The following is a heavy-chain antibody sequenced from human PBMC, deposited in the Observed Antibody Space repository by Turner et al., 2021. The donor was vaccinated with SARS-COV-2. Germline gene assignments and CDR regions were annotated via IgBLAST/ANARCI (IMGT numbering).Heavy chain of an antibody. CDR2: ISSGGNNQ. J-gene: IGHJ4*02. V-gene: IGHV3-30-3*01. Sequence: QVLLVESGGGVVQPGRSLRLSCAASGFTFSNYAMHWVRQAPGKGLGWVAVISSGGNNQHYADSVKGRFTVSRDDSKNSLYLQINSLRAEDTGVYYCARDRITVAGNLDHWGQGTLVTVSS. D-gene: IGHD6-19*01. CDR1: GFTFSNYA. CDR3: ARDRITVAGNLDH.